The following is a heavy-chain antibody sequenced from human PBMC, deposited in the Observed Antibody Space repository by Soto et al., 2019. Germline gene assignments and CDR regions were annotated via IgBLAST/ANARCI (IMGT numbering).Heavy chain of an antibody. CDR1: GGTFSKYA. CDR2: IMPIFGTI. CDR3: ARAYCRSDSCPYVLDF. Sequence: QVQLVQSGAEVKKPGSSVKVSCKASGGTFSKYAISWVRQAPGQGLEWMGGIMPIFGTIKYAQKFQGRVTITADESTSTASMVLSSRRLEDTAVYYCARAYCRSDSCPYVLDFWGQGTTVTVSS. V-gene: IGHV1-69*01. J-gene: IGHJ6*02. D-gene: IGHD2-21*02.